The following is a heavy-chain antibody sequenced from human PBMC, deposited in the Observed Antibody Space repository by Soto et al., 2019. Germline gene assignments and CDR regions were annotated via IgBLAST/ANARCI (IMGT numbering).Heavy chain of an antibody. CDR1: GYTFTGYY. CDR2: INPNSGGT. Sequence: ASVKVSCKASGYTFTGYYMHWVRQAPGQGLEWMGWINPNSGGTNYAQKFQGWVTMTRDTSISTAYMELSRLRSDDTAVFYCARLYPSYDFLTGSQIYAFDIWGQGTMVTVSS. D-gene: IGHD3-9*01. CDR3: ARLYPSYDFLTGSQIYAFDI. J-gene: IGHJ3*02. V-gene: IGHV1-2*04.